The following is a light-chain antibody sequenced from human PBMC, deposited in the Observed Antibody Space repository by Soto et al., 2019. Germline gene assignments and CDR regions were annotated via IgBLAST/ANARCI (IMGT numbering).Light chain of an antibody. V-gene: IGLV1-44*01. CDR1: SSNIGSNP. CDR3: AAWDNSLPAPHVV. Sequence: QSVLTQPPSASGTPGQRVTISCSGGSSNIGSNPVNWYQQLPGTAPKLLIYTNNQRPSGVPDRFSGSKSGASASLAISGLQSEDEDDYYCAAWDNSLPAPHVVFGGGTQLTVL. CDR2: TNN. J-gene: IGLJ2*01.